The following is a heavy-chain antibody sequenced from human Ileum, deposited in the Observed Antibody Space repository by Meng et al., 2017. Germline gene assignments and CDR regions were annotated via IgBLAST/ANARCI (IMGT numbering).Heavy chain of an antibody. J-gene: IGHJ4*02. Sequence: GQLQEPGPGLVKPSETLALSCAVSGDSIRNGNWWSWVRQPPGKGLEWIGEIYESGTTNYNPSLKSRVTISVDKSKNEFSLKLSSVTAADTALYYCARVSYNKGSPKFDSWGQGTLVTVSS. CDR3: ARVSYNKGSPKFDS. CDR2: IYESGTT. D-gene: IGHD1-14*01. CDR1: GDSIRNGNW. V-gene: IGHV4-4*02.